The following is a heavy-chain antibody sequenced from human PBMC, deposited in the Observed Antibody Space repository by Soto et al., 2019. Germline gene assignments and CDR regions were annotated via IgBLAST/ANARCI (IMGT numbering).Heavy chain of an antibody. V-gene: IGHV5-51*01. D-gene: IGHD2-2*01. CDR1: GYRFTSYW. J-gene: IGHJ6*02. CDR2: IYPGDSDT. Sequence: PGESLKISCNGSGYRFTSYWIGWVRQMPGKGLGWMGIIYPGDSDTRYSPSFQGQVTISADKSIRTAYLHWSSLKASDTPRYYCARYPCSSTSCNPAVYYLYYGMDVWGQGTPVTVYS. CDR3: ARYPCSSTSCNPAVYYLYYGMDV.